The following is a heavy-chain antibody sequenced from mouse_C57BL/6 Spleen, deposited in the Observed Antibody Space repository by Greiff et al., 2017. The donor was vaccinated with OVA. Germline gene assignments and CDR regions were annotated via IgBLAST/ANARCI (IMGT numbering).Heavy chain of an antibody. J-gene: IGHJ4*01. D-gene: IGHD2-4*01. V-gene: IGHV1-81*01. CDR1: GYTFTSYG. CDR3: ARGGDYYDYDYYAMDY. Sequence: VQLVESGAELARPGASVKLSCKASGYTFTSYGISWVKQRTGQGLEWIGEIYPRSGNTYYNAKFKGKATLTADKSSSTAYMELRSLTSEDSAVYFCARGGDYYDYDYYAMDYWGQGTSVTVSS. CDR2: IYPRSGNT.